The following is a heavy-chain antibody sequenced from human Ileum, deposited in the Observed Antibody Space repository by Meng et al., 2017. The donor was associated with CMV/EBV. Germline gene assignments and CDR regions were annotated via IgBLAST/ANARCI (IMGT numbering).Heavy chain of an antibody. V-gene: IGHV6-1*01. J-gene: IGHJ6*02. CDR3: ARDLGYSSSWGYYYGMDD. CDR2: TYYGSKWNN. CDR1: EYSVSSISAA. D-gene: IGHD6-13*01. Sequence: PSCPLPEYSVSSISAAWYWIRQSPSRGLEWPGRTYYGSKWNNDHAVSVKSRITINPDTSKNQFSLQLNSVTHEDTAVYYSARDLGYSSSWGYYYGMDDWGQGTTVTVSS.